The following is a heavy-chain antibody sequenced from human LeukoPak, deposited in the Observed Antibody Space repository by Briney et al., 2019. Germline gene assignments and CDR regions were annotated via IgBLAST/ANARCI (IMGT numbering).Heavy chain of an antibody. D-gene: IGHD6-13*01. J-gene: IGHJ4*02. V-gene: IGHV1-69*05. CDR3: ARSRPLRSSWYFVFDY. Sequence: GASVKVSCKASGGTFSSYAISWVRQAPGQGLKWMGGIIPIFGTANYAQKFQGRVTITTDESTSTAYMELSSLRSEDTAVYYCARSRPLRSSWYFVFDYWGQGTLVTVSS. CDR1: GGTFSSYA. CDR2: IIPIFGTA.